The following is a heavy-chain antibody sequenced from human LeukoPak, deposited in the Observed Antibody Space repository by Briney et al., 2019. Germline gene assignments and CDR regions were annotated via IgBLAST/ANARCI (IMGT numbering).Heavy chain of an antibody. CDR1: GGSISSGGYS. CDR3: ARAVPANWFDP. D-gene: IGHD2-2*01. Sequence: SETLSLTCAVSGGSISSGGYSWSWIRQPPGKGLEWIGYIYHSGSTYYNPSLKSRVAISVDRSKNQFSLKLSSVTAADTAVYYCARAVPANWFDPWGQGTLVTVSS. J-gene: IGHJ5*02. V-gene: IGHV4-30-2*01. CDR2: IYHSGST.